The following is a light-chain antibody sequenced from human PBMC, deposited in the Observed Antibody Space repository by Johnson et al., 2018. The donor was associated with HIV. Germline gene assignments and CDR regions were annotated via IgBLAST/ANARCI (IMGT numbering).Light chain of an antibody. CDR2: ENN. CDR3: GTWDSSLNALYG. Sequence: QSVLTQPPSVSAAPRQKVTISCSGSGSNIGNNYVSWYQQLPGSAPKLLIYENNKRPSGIPGRFSGSKSGTSATLGITGLQTGDEADYYCGTWDSSLNALYGFGTGTKGTVL. V-gene: IGLV1-51*02. CDR1: GSNIGNNY. J-gene: IGLJ1*01.